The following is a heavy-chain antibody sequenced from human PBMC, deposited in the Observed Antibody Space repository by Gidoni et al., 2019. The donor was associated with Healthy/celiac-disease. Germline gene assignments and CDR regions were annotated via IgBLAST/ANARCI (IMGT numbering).Heavy chain of an antibody. CDR3: ARGLRWLVPGNWFDP. CDR2: IKQDGSEK. D-gene: IGHD6-19*01. CDR1: GFTFFKYW. Sequence: EVQLVESGGGLVQPGWSLRLSCASSGFTFFKYWMSWVRQAPGKGLEWVANIKQDGSEKYYVDSVKGRFTSSRDNAKNSLYLKMNSLRAEDTAVYYCARGLRWLVPGNWFDPGGQGTLVTVSS. J-gene: IGHJ5*02. V-gene: IGHV3-7*04.